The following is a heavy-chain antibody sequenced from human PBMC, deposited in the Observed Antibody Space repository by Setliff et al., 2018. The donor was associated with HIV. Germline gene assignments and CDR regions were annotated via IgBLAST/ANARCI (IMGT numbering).Heavy chain of an antibody. D-gene: IGHD3-10*01. CDR3: ARGSFIGDYYYFDY. Sequence: PSETLSLTCTVSGVSISYYHWSWIRQPPGKGLEWIGYISYTGNTNYDPSLASRVTMSIDTSKNQFSLKLSSVTAADTAVYYCARGSFIGDYYYFDYWGQGTLVTVSS. CDR1: GVSISYYH. CDR2: ISYTGNT. J-gene: IGHJ4*02. V-gene: IGHV4-59*08.